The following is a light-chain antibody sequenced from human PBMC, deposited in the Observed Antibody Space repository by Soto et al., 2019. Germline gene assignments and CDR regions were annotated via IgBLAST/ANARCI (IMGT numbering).Light chain of an antibody. CDR2: DVS. Sequence: QSVLTQPPSASGSPGQSVTISCTGTSSDVGGYNYVSWYQQHPGKAPKLMIYDVSKRPSGVPDRFSCSTSGNTASLTVSGLPDEDEADYYGSSYAGSNNLVFGGGTKLTVL. CDR1: SSDVGGYNY. CDR3: SSYAGSNNLV. J-gene: IGLJ2*01. V-gene: IGLV2-8*01.